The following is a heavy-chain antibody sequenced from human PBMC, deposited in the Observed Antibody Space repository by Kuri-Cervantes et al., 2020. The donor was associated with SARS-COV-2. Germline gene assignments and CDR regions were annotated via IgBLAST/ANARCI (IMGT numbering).Heavy chain of an antibody. V-gene: IGHV3-20*04. D-gene: IGHD2-15*01. J-gene: IGHJ1*01. CDR2: INWNGGST. CDR1: GFTFSTYS. Sequence: GESLKISCEASGFTFSTYSMSWVRQAPGKGLEWVSGINWNGGSTGYADSVKGRFTISRDNAKNSLYLQMNSLRAEDTALYYCARGVVAATPGFFQHWGQGTLVTVSS. CDR3: ARGVVAATPGFFQH.